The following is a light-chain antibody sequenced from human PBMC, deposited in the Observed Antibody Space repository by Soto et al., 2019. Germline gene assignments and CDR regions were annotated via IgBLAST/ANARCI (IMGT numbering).Light chain of an antibody. J-gene: IGKJ3*01. Sequence: EIVLTQSPATLSLSPGERATLSCRASQSVSSYLAWYQQKPGQAPRLLIYDAFNRATGIPARFSGSGSGTDFTLTISSLEPEDFAVYYCQQRSSWLFTFGPGTKVDI. CDR3: QQRSSWLFT. V-gene: IGKV3-11*01. CDR2: DAF. CDR1: QSVSSY.